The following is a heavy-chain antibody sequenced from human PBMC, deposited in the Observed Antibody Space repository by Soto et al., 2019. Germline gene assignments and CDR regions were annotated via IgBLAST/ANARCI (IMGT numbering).Heavy chain of an antibody. CDR2: IWYDGSNK. D-gene: IGHD6-19*01. CDR1: GITFNSYG. CDR3: ARVANSSGWYGGDY. V-gene: IGHV3-33*01. J-gene: IGHJ4*02. Sequence: QVQLVESGGGVVQPGRYLRLSCAASGITFNSYGMHWVRQAPGKGLEWVAVIWYDGSNKYYADSVKGRFTISRDNSKNTLYLQMNSLRAEDTAVYYCARVANSSGWYGGDYWGQGTLVTVSS.